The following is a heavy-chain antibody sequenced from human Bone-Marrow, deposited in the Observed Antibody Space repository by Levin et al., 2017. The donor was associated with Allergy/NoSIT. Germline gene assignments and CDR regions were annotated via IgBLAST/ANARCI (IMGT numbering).Heavy chain of an antibody. CDR1: GYPISNGYH. D-gene: IGHD2-2*01. CDR3: ARDLPIVSADPNWFDP. V-gene: IGHV4-38-2*02. J-gene: IGHJ5*02. CDR2: ISHRGST. Sequence: SETLSLTCAVSGYPISNGYHWGWIRQPPGKGLEWVGSISHRGSTYYNPSLKSRVTISMDSSKNQFSLKLSSVSAADTAVYFCARDLPIVSADPNWFDPWGQGTLVTVSS.